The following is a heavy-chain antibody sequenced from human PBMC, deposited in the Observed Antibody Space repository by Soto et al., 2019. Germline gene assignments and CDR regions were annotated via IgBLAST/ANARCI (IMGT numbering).Heavy chain of an antibody. J-gene: IGHJ4*02. CDR1: GFTFSSYA. Sequence: GGSLRLSCAASGFTFSSYAMSWVRQAPGKGLEWVSGISVSGSTTYYEDSVKGRFTISRDNSKNTLYLQMSSLRSEDTAVYYCARGGYYDSTGYANWGQGTLVTVSS. CDR2: ISVSGSTT. V-gene: IGHV3-23*01. D-gene: IGHD3-22*01. CDR3: ARGGYYDSTGYAN.